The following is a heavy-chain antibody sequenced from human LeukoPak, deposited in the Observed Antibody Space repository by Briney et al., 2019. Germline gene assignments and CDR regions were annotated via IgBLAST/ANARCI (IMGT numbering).Heavy chain of an antibody. J-gene: IGHJ4*02. Sequence: SAYNGNTNYAQKLQGRVTMTTDTSTSTAYMELRSLRSDDTAVYYCARGKYSYGYEAFDYWGQGTLVTVSS. CDR3: ARGKYSYGYEAFDY. V-gene: IGHV1-18*01. D-gene: IGHD5-18*01. CDR2: SAYNGNT.